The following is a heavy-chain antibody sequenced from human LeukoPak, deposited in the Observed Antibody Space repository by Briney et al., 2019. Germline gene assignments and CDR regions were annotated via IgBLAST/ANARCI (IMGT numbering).Heavy chain of an antibody. D-gene: IGHD1-26*01. J-gene: IGHJ6*02. Sequence: PSQTLSLTCTVSGGSISSGGYYWSWIRQHPGKGLEWIGYIYYSGSTNYNPSLKSRVTISVDTSKNQFSLKLSSVTAADTAVYYCARDWDYYHGMDVWGQGTTVTVTS. CDR3: ARDWDYYHGMDV. V-gene: IGHV4-31*03. CDR2: IYYSGST. CDR1: GGSISSGGYY.